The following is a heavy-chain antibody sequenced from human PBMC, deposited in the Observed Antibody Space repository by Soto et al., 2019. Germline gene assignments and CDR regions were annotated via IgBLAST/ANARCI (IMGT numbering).Heavy chain of an antibody. CDR3: ARRHLAVAVSPWFDP. CDR2: IDSSGEK. Sequence: QVTLKESGPVLVKPTETLTLRCTVSGLSITDSEMGVSWIRQPPGQPLEWLAHIDSSGEKSYRKFLKSRLAITKDTSKSQIVLTMTNMDPAETATYYCARRHLAVAVSPWFDPWGQGIPVTVSS. CDR1: GLSITDSEMG. V-gene: IGHV2-26*01. J-gene: IGHJ5*02. D-gene: IGHD6-19*01.